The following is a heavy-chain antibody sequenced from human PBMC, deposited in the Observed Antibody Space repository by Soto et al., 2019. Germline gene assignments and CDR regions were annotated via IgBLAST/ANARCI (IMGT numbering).Heavy chain of an antibody. Sequence: QVQLQESGPGLVKPSQTLSLTCTVSGGSISSGDYYWSWIRQPPGKGLEWLGYIYYSGSTYYNPSLKSRVTISVDTSKNQFSLKLSSVTAADTAVYYCARALWGPDYYDSSGYEDYWGQGTLVTVSS. CDR1: GGSISSGDYY. CDR2: IYYSGST. CDR3: ARALWGPDYYDSSGYEDY. J-gene: IGHJ4*02. V-gene: IGHV4-30-4*01. D-gene: IGHD3-22*01.